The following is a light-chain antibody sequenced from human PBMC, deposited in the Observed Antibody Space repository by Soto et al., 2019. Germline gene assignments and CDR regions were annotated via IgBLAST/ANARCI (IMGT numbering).Light chain of an antibody. Sequence: EIVMTQSPLSLPVTPGEPASISCRSSQSLLHSNGNNYVDWYLQKPGQYPQLLIYLGSNRASGVPDRLSGSGSGTDFTLKIRRVEAVDVGVYYLMQAQQTQWTFGQGTEMEIK. CDR2: LGS. CDR1: QSLLHSNGNNY. V-gene: IGKV2-28*01. CDR3: MQAQQTQWT. J-gene: IGKJ1*01.